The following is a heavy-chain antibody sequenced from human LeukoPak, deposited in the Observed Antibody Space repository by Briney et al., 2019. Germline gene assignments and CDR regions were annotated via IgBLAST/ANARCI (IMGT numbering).Heavy chain of an antibody. CDR1: GFTFDDYA. CDR2: ISVDGGTT. J-gene: IGHJ5*01. CDR3: AKRGPNGSGSYLNWFDS. D-gene: IGHD3-10*01. Sequence: GGSLRLSCAASGFTFDDYAMHWVRQAPGNGLEWVSLISVDGGTTYYADSVKGRFTISRDNSKNSLYLQMNSLRTEDTAFYYCAKRGPNGSGSYLNWFDSWGQGTLVTVSS. V-gene: IGHV3-43*02.